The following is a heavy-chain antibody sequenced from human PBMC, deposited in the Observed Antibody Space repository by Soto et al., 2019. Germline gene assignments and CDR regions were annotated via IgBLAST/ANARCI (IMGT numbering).Heavy chain of an antibody. J-gene: IGHJ6*02. CDR2: IIPIFGTA. Sequence: QVQLVQSGAEVKKPGSSVKVSCKASGGTFSSYAISWVRQAPGQGLEWMGGIIPIFGTANCAQKFQGRVTITADESTSTAYMELSSLTSEDTAVYYCARDHCIITSCYASYYYYGMDVWGQGTTVTVSS. V-gene: IGHV1-69*12. CDR3: ARDHCIITSCYASYYYYGMDV. CDR1: GGTFSSYA. D-gene: IGHD2-2*01.